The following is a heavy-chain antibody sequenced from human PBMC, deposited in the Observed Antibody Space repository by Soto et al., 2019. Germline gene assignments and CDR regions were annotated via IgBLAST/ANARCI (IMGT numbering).Heavy chain of an antibody. V-gene: IGHV1-69*01. Sequence: QVQLVQSGAEVKKPGSSVTVSCKASAGTFNNYAIAWVRQAPGQGLEWMGGIIPFFGSPKYSQKFQNRVTITVEESTSTSYMNLTGLRSDDPAVYYCARAIVPRFNWFDPWGQGTLVTVSS. D-gene: IGHD1-26*01. CDR1: AGTFNNYA. CDR2: IIPFFGSP. CDR3: ARAIVPRFNWFDP. J-gene: IGHJ5*02.